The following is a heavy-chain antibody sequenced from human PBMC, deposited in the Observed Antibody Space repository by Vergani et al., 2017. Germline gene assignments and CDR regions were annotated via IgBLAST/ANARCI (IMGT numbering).Heavy chain of an antibody. J-gene: IGHJ4*02. CDR2: IKSKTDGGTT. D-gene: IGHD6-13*01. Sequence: VQLVESGGGLVKPGGSLRLSCAASGFTFSDYYMSWIRQAPGKGPEWVGRIKSKTDGGTTDYAAPVKGRFTISRDDSKNTLYLQMNSLKTEDTAVYYCTTVGTGRQQPHDYWGQGTLVTVSS. CDR3: TTVGTGRQQPHDY. V-gene: IGHV3-15*01. CDR1: GFTFSDYY.